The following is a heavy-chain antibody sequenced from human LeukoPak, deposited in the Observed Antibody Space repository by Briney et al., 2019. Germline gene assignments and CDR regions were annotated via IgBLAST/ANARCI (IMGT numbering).Heavy chain of an antibody. CDR2: IYSAGNT. J-gene: IGHJ4*02. CDR1: GFTLSRDY. V-gene: IGHV3-53*01. Sequence: PGGSLRLSCAASGFTLSRDYMSWVRQAPGKGLEWVSIIYSAGNTYYADSVRGRFTISRDNSKNTVYLQMSSLRADDTAVYYCARTPGGSGNLFDYWGQGTLVTVSS. CDR3: ARTPGGSGNLFDY. D-gene: IGHD3-10*01.